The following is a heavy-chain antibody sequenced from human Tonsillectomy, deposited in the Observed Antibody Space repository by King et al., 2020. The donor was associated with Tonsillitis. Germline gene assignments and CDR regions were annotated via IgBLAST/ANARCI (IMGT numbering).Heavy chain of an antibody. D-gene: IGHD6-6*01. CDR3: AKRGVDVSSSFDP. Sequence: VQLVESGGGLVQPGGSLRLSCAVSGFTFSISAMTWVRQAPGKGLGWVSAISGSGGSTYYAFSVKGRFTISRDNSKNTLYLQMSSLRAEDTALYYCAKRGVDVSSSFDPWGQGTLVTVSS. V-gene: IGHV3-23*04. CDR1: GFTFSISA. CDR2: ISGSGGST. J-gene: IGHJ5*02.